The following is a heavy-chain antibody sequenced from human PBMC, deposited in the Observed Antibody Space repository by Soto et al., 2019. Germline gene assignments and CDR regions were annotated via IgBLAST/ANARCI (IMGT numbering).Heavy chain of an antibody. J-gene: IGHJ6*02. CDR1: GYTFTSYG. CDR3: ARVGIGAAMIHYYYYYGMDV. CDR2: ISAYNGNT. Sequence: ASVKVSCKASGYTFTSYGISWVRQAPGQGLEWMGWISAYNGNTNYAQKLQGRVTMTTDTSTSTAYMELRSLRSDDTAAYYCARVGIGAAMIHYYYYYGMDVWGQGTTVTVSS. D-gene: IGHD5-18*01. V-gene: IGHV1-18*01.